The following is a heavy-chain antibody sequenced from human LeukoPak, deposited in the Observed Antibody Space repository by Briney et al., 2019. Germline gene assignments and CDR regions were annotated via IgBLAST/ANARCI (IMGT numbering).Heavy chain of an antibody. CDR3: ASQFGEGLYDY. D-gene: IGHD3-10*01. J-gene: IGHJ4*02. CDR2: IFHSGST. CDR1: GASISNSNW. V-gene: IGHV4-4*02. Sequence: SGTLSLTCAVSGASISNSNWWSWARQPPGKGLEWIGEIFHSGSTNYNPSFKSRVSISVDKSKNRFSLRLSSVTAADTAVYYCASQFGEGLYDYWGQGTLVTVSS.